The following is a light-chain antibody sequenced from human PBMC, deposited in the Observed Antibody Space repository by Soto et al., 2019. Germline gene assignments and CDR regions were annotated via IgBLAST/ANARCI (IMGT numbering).Light chain of an antibody. CDR3: SSSTSSTSYV. J-gene: IGLJ1*01. Sequence: QSALTQPASVSGSPGQSIAISCTGTSSDVGSYNSVSWYQQYPGKAPKLMIHDVNNQPSGISDRFSGSKSGNTASLTISGLQAEDEADYYCSSSTSSTSYVFGTGTKVTVL. CDR2: DVN. V-gene: IGLV2-14*03. CDR1: SSDVGSYNS.